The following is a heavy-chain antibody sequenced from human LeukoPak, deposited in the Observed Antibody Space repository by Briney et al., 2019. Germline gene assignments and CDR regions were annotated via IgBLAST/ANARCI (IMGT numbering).Heavy chain of an antibody. CDR1: EYTFTGYY. V-gene: IGHV1-2*06. J-gene: IGHJ4*02. CDR2: INPNSGGT. CDR3: ARDFQVAGTYYFDY. Sequence: ASVKVSCKASEYTFTGYYMHWVRQAPGQGLEWMGRINPNSGGTDYAQKFQGRVTMTRDTSISTAYMELSRLRSDDTAVYYCARDFQVAGTYYFDYWGQGTLVTVSS. D-gene: IGHD6-19*01.